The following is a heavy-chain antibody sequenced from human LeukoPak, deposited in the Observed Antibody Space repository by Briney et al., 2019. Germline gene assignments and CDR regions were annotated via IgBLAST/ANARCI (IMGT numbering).Heavy chain of an antibody. CDR2: ISSNGGST. CDR3: VKGGKEFDY. CDR1: GFTFSSYA. D-gene: IGHD4-23*01. Sequence: GGSLRLSCSASGFTFSSYAMHWVRQAPGKGLKYVSAISSNGGSTYYADSVKGRFTISRDNSKNTLYLQMSSLRAEDTAVYYCVKGGKEFDYWGQGTLVTVSS. V-gene: IGHV3-64D*09. J-gene: IGHJ4*02.